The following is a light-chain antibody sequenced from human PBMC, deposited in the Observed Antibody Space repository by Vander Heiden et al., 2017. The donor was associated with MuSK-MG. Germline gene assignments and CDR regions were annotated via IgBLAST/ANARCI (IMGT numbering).Light chain of an antibody. Sequence: DIQMTQSPSSLSASVGDRVTITCQASQDISNYLNWYQQKPGKAPKLLIYDASNLETGVPSRFSGSGSGTDFNFTISSLQPEDFATYYCQQYDNLPITFGGGTKLEIK. CDR1: QDISNY. V-gene: IGKV1-33*01. CDR2: DAS. CDR3: QQYDNLPIT. J-gene: IGKJ4*01.